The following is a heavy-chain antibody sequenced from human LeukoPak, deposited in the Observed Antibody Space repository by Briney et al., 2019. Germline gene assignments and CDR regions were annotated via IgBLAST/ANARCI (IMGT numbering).Heavy chain of an antibody. Sequence: SETLSLTCTVSGGSISSYYWSRIRQPPGKGLEWIGYIYTSGSTNYNPSLKSRVTISVDTSKNQFSLKLSSVTAADTAVYYCARAGQDIVVVPAARVYYYYMDVWGKGTTVTVSS. CDR1: GGSISSYY. CDR2: IYTSGST. D-gene: IGHD2-2*01. CDR3: ARAGQDIVVVPAARVYYYYMDV. V-gene: IGHV4-4*09. J-gene: IGHJ6*03.